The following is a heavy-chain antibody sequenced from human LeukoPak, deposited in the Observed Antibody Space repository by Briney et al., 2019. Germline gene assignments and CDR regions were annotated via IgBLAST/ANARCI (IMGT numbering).Heavy chain of an antibody. Sequence: GGPLRLSCAASGFTFSSYNMNWVRQAPGKGLEWVSSITFSSSYIYYADSVKGRFTISRDNAKNSLYLQMDSLRAEDTAVYYCARGREGYNSYDYWGQGTLVTVSS. CDR3: ARGREGYNSYDY. V-gene: IGHV3-21*01. J-gene: IGHJ4*02. D-gene: IGHD5-24*01. CDR1: GFTFSSYN. CDR2: ITFSSSYI.